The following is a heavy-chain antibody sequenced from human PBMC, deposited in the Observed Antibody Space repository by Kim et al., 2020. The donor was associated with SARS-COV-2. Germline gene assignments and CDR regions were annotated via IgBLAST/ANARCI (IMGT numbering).Heavy chain of an antibody. CDR3: ARAEAAAGSFDY. J-gene: IGHJ4*02. V-gene: IGHV4-31*03. CDR2: IYYTGST. Sequence: SETLSLTCTVSGGSISSSRYYWNWIRQHPGKGLEWIGYIYYTGSTYYNPSLESRLTMSVDTSENQFSLKLSSVTAADTAMYYCARAEAAAGSFDYWGQGT. D-gene: IGHD6-25*01. CDR1: GGSISSSRYY.